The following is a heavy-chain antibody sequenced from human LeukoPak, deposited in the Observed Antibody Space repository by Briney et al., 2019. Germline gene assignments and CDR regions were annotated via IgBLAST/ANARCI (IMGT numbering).Heavy chain of an antibody. J-gene: IGHJ6*02. CDR3: ARADHGSGTQWTVAYYYYGMDV. D-gene: IGHD3-10*01. Sequence: SGGCLRLSCAASGFTFSSYEMNWVRQAPGKGLEWVSYISSSGSTIYYADSVKGRFTISRDNAKSSLYLQMNSLRAEDTAVYYCARADHGSGTQWTVAYYYYGMDVWGQGTTVTVSS. V-gene: IGHV3-48*03. CDR2: ISSSGSTI. CDR1: GFTFSSYE.